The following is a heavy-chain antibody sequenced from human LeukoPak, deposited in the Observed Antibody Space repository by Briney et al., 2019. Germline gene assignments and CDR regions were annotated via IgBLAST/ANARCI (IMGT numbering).Heavy chain of an antibody. V-gene: IGHV4-38-2*02. J-gene: IGHJ5*02. CDR3: ARGGYYGSGSTFDP. CDR2: IYHSGST. D-gene: IGHD3-10*01. CDR1: GYSISSGYY. Sequence: PSETLSLTCTVSGYSISSGYYWGWIRQPPGKGLEWIGSIYHSGSTYYNPSLKSRVTISVDTSKNQFSLKLSSVTAADTAVYYCARGGYYGSGSTFDPWGQGTLVTVSS.